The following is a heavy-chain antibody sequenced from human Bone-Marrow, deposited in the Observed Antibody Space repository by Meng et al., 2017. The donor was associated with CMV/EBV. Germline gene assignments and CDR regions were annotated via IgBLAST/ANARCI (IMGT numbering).Heavy chain of an antibody. CDR1: GFTFSSYW. J-gene: IGHJ4*02. D-gene: IGHD3-3*01. CDR3: AREWRLDFDY. CDR2: INSDGSST. Sequence: GGSLRLSCAASGFTFSSYWMHWVRQAPGKGLVWVSRINSDGSSTSYADSVKGRFTISRDNANNSLYLQMSSLRAEDTAVYYCAREWRLDFDYWGQGTLVTVSS. V-gene: IGHV3-74*01.